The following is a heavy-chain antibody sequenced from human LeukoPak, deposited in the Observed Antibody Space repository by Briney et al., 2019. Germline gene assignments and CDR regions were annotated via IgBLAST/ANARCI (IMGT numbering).Heavy chain of an antibody. Sequence: SETLSLTCAVYGGSFTGYYWSCIRQPPGKGLEWIGEINHSGSTNYNPSLKSRVTISVDTSKNQFSLKLSSVTAANTAVYYCASDGDYDDYEGWNAFDIWGQGTMVTVSS. D-gene: IGHD4-17*01. CDR2: INHSGST. V-gene: IGHV4-34*01. CDR3: ASDGDYDDYEGWNAFDI. J-gene: IGHJ3*02. CDR1: GGSFTGYY.